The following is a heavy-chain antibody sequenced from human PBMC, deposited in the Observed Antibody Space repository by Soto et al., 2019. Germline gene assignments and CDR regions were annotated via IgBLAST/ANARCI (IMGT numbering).Heavy chain of an antibody. CDR1: GFTFSSYG. Sequence: QVQVVESGGGVVQPGRSLGLSYAASGFTFSSYGMHWVRQAPGKGLEWVAVISYHGNDKYYADSVKGRFTISRDNFKSTLYLQMSSLRAEDTAIYFCAKDLLHNTVTTCGSWGQGTLVTVSS. CDR2: ISYHGNDK. V-gene: IGHV3-30*18. CDR3: AKDLLHNTVTTCGS. D-gene: IGHD4-17*01. J-gene: IGHJ5*02.